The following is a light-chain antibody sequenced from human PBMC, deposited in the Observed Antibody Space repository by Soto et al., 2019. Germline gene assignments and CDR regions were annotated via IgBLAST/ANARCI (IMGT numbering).Light chain of an antibody. J-gene: IGKJ1*01. CDR1: NSISSW. CDR3: QQYNSYWT. Sequence: QINPAPSAPSASVGDSFTMTCRASNSISSWLAWYQQKARTATKLLIYKSTRLGSGAPSLFSGRGSRTEFTLTISSLQPDDFATYYCQQYNSYWTFGQGTKVDIK. CDR2: KST. V-gene: IGKV1-5*03.